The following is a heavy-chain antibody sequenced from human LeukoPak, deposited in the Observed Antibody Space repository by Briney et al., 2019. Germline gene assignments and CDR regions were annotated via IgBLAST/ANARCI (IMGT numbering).Heavy chain of an antibody. V-gene: IGHV1-2*02. CDR1: GYTFTGYY. CDR3: ARTLATRPGYFDY. Sequence: ASVKVSCKASGYTFTGYYVHWVRQAPGQGLEWMGWINPNSGGTNYAQKFQGRVTMTRDTSISTAYMELSRLRSEDTAVYYCARTLATRPGYFDYWGQGTLVTVSS. D-gene: IGHD6-6*01. J-gene: IGHJ4*02. CDR2: INPNSGGT.